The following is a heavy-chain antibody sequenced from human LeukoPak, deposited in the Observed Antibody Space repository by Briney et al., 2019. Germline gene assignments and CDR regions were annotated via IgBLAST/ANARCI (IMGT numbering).Heavy chain of an antibody. CDR3: ARHIGGWPTLLTYYYYYGVDV. J-gene: IGHJ6*02. V-gene: IGHV4-59*08. D-gene: IGHD2-15*01. CDR1: GGSISSYH. Sequence: PSETLSLTCSLSGGSISSYHWSWIRQPPGKGLEWIGYIYYSGSTNYNPSLKSRVTISVDTSKNQFSLKLSSVTAADTAVYYCARHIGGWPTLLTYYYYYGVDVWGQGTTVTVSS. CDR2: IYYSGST.